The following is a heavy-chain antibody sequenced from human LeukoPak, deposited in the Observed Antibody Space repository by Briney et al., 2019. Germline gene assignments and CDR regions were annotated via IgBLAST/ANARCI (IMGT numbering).Heavy chain of an antibody. V-gene: IGHV4-39*01. Sequence: SETLSLTCTVSGGSISSSSDYWGWIRQPPGRGLEWIGSIYYSGSTYYNPSLKSRVTISVDTSKNQFSLKLSSVTAADTAVYYCARFAGYCSSRRWLDPWGQGTLVTVSS. D-gene: IGHD2-2*01. J-gene: IGHJ5*02. CDR2: IYYSGST. CDR3: ARFAGYCSSRRWLDP. CDR1: GGSISSSSDY.